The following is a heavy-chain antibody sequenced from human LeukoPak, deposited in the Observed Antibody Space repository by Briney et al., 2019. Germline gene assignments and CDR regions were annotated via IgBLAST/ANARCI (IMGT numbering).Heavy chain of an antibody. CDR3: ANMSSGESLTPFYY. D-gene: IGHD2-15*01. J-gene: IGHJ4*02. Sequence: GGSLRLSCAASGFTFSDYTMSWGRQAPGKGLEWVSTVSTSGSSTYYTDSVKGRSTISRDNSKNTLYLQMSRLRAEATAVYYCANMSSGESLTPFYYWGQVTPVTVSS. CDR1: GFTFSDYT. CDR2: VSTSGSST. V-gene: IGHV3-23*01.